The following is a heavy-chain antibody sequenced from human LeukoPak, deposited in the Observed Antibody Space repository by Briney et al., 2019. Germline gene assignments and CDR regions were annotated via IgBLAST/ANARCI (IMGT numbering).Heavy chain of an antibody. CDR1: GFTFSSYW. CDR3: ARGGTVTSDY. V-gene: IGHV3-74*01. Sequence: GGSLRLSCAASGFTFSSYWMHWVRQAPGKGPVWVSRINSDGSSTSYADSVKGRFTISRDNAKNTLYLQMNSLRAEDTAVYYCARGGTVTSDYWGQGTLVTVSS. D-gene: IGHD4-11*01. J-gene: IGHJ4*02. CDR2: INSDGSST.